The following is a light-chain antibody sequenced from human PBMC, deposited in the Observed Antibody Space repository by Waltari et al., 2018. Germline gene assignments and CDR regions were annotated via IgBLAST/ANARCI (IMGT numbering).Light chain of an antibody. CDR3: SSFTDTHTLL. J-gene: IGLJ2*01. CDR1: SNDVGASNF. Sequence: QSALTQPASVSGSPGQSNTISCTGTSNDVGASNFVSWYQQHPGRAPQLMIYDVTERPSGISYRFSGSKSANTASLTISGLLPEDEAIYYCSSFTDTHTLLFGGGTTVTVL. V-gene: IGLV2-14*03. CDR2: DVT.